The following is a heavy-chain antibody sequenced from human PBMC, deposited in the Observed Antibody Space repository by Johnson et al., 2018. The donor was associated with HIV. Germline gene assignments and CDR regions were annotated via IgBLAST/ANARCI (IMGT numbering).Heavy chain of an antibody. J-gene: IGHJ3*02. V-gene: IGHV3-30*04. Sequence: QEQLVESGGGVVQPGRSLRLSCAASGFTFSSYAMHWVRQAPGKGLEWVAVISYDGSNKYYADSVKGRFTISRDNSKNTLYLQMNSLRAEDTAVYYCARDGPPYYGGNSGGAFDIWGQGTMVTVSS. CDR1: GFTFSSYA. CDR2: ISYDGSNK. D-gene: IGHD4-23*01. CDR3: ARDGPPYYGGNSGGAFDI.